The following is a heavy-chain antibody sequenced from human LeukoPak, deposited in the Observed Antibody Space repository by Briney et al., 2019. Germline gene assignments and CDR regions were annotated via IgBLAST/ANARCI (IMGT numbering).Heavy chain of an antibody. J-gene: IGHJ6*03. CDR1: GGSISSYY. CDR2: IHYSGST. Sequence: PSETLSLTCTVSGGSISSYYWSWIRQPPGKGLEWIGYIHYSGSTNYNPSLKSRVTISVDTSKNQFSLKLRSVTAADTAVYYCARTTEGYCRGRSCYSYYYYMDVWGKGTTVTVSS. D-gene: IGHD2-15*01. CDR3: ARTTEGYCRGRSCYSYYYYMDV. V-gene: IGHV4-59*01.